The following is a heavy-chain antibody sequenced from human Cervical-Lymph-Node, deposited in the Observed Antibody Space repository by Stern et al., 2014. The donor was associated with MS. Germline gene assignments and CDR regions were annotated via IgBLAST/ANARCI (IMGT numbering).Heavy chain of an antibody. D-gene: IGHD4-17*01. J-gene: IGHJ1*01. CDR1: GDTFASYP. CDR3: ANPLPYAN. V-gene: IGHV1-46*03. Sequence: QEQLVQSGSEVKKPGASVKVSCKASGDTFASYPIHWLRQAPGQGFVWMGIVIPTDGRTTYAQTFKGRVTLTRDTSTRTVYMELSSLRTEDTAMYFCANPLPYANWGQGTRVTVSS. CDR2: VIPTDGRT.